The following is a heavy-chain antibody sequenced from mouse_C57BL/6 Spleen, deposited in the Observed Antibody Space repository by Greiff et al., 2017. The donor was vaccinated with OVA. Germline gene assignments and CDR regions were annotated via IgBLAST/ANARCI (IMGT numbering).Heavy chain of an antibody. V-gene: IGHV5-16*01. CDR2: INSDGSST. D-gene: IGHD3-3*01. Sequence: EVQLVESEGGLVQPGSSMKLSCTASGFTFSDYYMAWVRQVPEKGLEWVAHINSDGSSTYYLDSLKSRFIISRDNAKNMLYLQMSSLKSEDTATYYCARGDHGYFDVWGTGTTVTVSS. J-gene: IGHJ1*03. CDR1: GFTFSDYY. CDR3: ARGDHGYFDV.